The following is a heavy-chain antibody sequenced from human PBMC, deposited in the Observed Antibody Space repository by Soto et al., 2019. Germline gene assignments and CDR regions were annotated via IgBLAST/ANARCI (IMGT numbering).Heavy chain of an antibody. CDR2: ISAYNGNT. V-gene: IGHV1-18*01. D-gene: IGHD4-17*01. J-gene: IGHJ4*02. Sequence: ASVKVSCKASGYTFTSYGISWVRQAPGQGLEWMGWISAYNGNTNYAQKLQGRVTMTTDTSTSTAYMELRSLRSDDTAVYYCARDTPYGDYRYYFDYWGQGTLVTVSS. CDR3: ARDTPYGDYRYYFDY. CDR1: GYTFTSYG.